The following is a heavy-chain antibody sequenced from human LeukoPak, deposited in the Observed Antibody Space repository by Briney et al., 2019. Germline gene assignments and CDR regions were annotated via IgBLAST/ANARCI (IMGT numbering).Heavy chain of an antibody. Sequence: ASVKVSCQASGYTFTGYYMHWVRQAPGQGLEWMGWINPNSGGTNYAQKFQGRVTMTRDTSISTAYMELSRLRSDDTAVYYCARGTDRGDYFDDWGQGTLVTVSS. CDR2: INPNSGGT. V-gene: IGHV1-2*02. CDR3: ARGTDRGDYFDD. CDR1: GYTFTGYY. J-gene: IGHJ4*02.